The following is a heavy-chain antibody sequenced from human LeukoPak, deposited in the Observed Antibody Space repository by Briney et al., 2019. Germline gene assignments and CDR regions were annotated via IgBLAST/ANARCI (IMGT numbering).Heavy chain of an antibody. CDR3: ARFTYYDFWSGYLAFSRYGMDV. D-gene: IGHD3-3*01. CDR2: IYSGGST. CDR1: GFTVSSNY. V-gene: IGHV3-53*01. J-gene: IGHJ6*02. Sequence: GGSLRLSCAASGFTVSSNYMSWVRQALGKGLNWCSVIYSGGSTYYADSVKGRFTISRDNSKNTLYLQMNSLRAEDTAVYYCARFTYYDFWSGYLAFSRYGMDVWGQGTTVTVSS.